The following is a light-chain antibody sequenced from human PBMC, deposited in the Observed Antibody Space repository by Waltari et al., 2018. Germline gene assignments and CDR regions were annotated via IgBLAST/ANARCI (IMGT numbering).Light chain of an antibody. J-gene: IGKJ5*01. CDR3: QQSYS. CDR2: AAS. Sequence: DIQMPQSPSSLSASVGDSVTITCRASQSSSDYLNWYQQKPGKAPKLLIYAASTLQSGVPSRFSGSGSGTDFALTISSLQPEDFATYYCQQSYSFGQGTRLEIK. CDR1: QSSSDY. V-gene: IGKV1-39*01.